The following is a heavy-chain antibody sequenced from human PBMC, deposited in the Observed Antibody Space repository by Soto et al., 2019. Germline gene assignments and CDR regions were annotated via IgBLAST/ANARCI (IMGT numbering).Heavy chain of an antibody. Sequence: EVQLLESGGGLVQPGGSLRLSCAASGFTFSSYAMSWVRQAPGKGLEWVSAISGSGGSTYYADSVKGRFTISRDNSKNPLYRQMKSRRAEDTAVYYCAKDLGYLGSGPPFDPWGQGTLVTVSS. CDR3: AKDLGYLGSGPPFDP. CDR1: GFTFSSYA. D-gene: IGHD6-19*01. V-gene: IGHV3-23*01. CDR2: ISGSGGST. J-gene: IGHJ5*02.